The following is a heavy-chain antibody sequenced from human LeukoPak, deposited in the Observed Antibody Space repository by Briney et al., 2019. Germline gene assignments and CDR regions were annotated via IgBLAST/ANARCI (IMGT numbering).Heavy chain of an antibody. J-gene: IGHJ1*01. CDR3: AKLSSHYSDTSGYYYGYFHH. V-gene: IGHV1-8*01. D-gene: IGHD3-22*01. CDR1: GYTFTSYD. CDR2: MNPNSGNT. Sequence: ASVKVSCKASGYTFTSYDINWVRQATGQGLEWMGWMNPNSGNTGYARKFQGRVTMTRNTSISTAYLQWSSLKASDTAMYYCAKLSSHYSDTSGYYYGYFHHWGQGTLVTVSS.